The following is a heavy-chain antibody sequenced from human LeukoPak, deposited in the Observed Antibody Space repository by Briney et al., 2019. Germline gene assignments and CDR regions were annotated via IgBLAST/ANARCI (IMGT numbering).Heavy chain of an antibody. CDR3: ARTLYVSAVPGGLDY. J-gene: IGHJ4*02. D-gene: IGHD3-10*02. V-gene: IGHV1-2*02. CDR2: INPKNAGT. CDR1: GYTFTDHY. Sequence: ASVKVSCKASGYTFTDHYMHWVRQAPGQGLEWMGWINPKNAGTNFAQRFQGRVIMTRDTSSSTVYMELSRLRSDDTAFYYCARTLYVSAVPGGLDYWGQGTLITVSS.